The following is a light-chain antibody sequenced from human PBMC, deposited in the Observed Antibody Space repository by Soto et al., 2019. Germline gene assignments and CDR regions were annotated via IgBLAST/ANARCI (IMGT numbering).Light chain of an antibody. CDR2: GGS. Sequence: EIVLTQSPGTLSLSPGERATLPCRASQSVGNNHVTWYQQKLGQAPRLLIFGGSSRATGISDRFSGSGSGTDFTLTISRLEPEDFAVYFCQQYGSSPWTFGQGTKVEIK. CDR3: QQYGSSPWT. V-gene: IGKV3-20*01. J-gene: IGKJ1*01. CDR1: QSVGNNH.